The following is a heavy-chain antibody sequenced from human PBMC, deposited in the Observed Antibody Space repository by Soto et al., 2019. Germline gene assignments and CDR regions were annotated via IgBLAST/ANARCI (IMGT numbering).Heavy chain of an antibody. CDR2: ISAYNGNT. D-gene: IGHD6-13*01. V-gene: IGHV1-18*01. J-gene: IGHJ6*02. CDR3: ASYRAQLVLYGMDV. CDR1: GYTFTSYV. Sequence: QVQLVQSGAEVKKPGASVKVSCKASGYTFTSYVISWVRQAPGQGLEWMGWISAYNGNTNYAQKLQGRVTMTTDTATSTAYMELRSLRSDDTAVYYCASYRAQLVLYGMDVWGQGTTVTVSS.